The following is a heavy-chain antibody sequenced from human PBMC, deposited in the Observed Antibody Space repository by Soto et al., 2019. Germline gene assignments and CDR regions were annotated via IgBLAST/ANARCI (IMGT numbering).Heavy chain of an antibody. V-gene: IGHV4-34*02. Sequence: QVQLQQWGAGLLKPSETLSLTCAVSGGSLSNYYWSWIRQPPGKGLEWIGEIYHSGSTNYNPSLSSRVPLCVDTSENQFCLELSSVTAADTVVYYCATKKTYVFQIGGSHNVPLGFGGQGALVTVSS. CDR2: IYHSGST. D-gene: IGHD2-15*01. J-gene: IGHJ4*02. CDR3: ATKKTYVFQIGGSHNVPLGF. CDR1: GGSLSNYY.